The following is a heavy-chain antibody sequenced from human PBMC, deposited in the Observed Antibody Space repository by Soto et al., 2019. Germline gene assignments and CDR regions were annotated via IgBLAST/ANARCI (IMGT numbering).Heavy chain of an antibody. Sequence: PGGSLRLSCAASGFTFNTYDMHWVRQAPGKGLEWVAMISFDPRDQYYADSFKGRFTIPRDNSENTVYLQMNSLRVDDTGVFFCARAQAIYGSRDWYFGVWGRGTLVTVSS. CDR3: ARAQAIYGSRDWYFGV. D-gene: IGHD2-21*01. J-gene: IGHJ2*01. CDR1: GFTFNTYD. CDR2: ISFDPRDQ. V-gene: IGHV3-30*03.